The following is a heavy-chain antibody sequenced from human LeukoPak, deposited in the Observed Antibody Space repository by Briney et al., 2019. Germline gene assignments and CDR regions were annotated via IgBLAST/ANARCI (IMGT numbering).Heavy chain of an antibody. CDR2: IYYTGGT. CDR1: GGSISPYY. Sequence: SETLSLTCTVSGGSISPYYWNWTRQTPGKGLEWIGHIYYTGGTNYNPSLKSRLTISLDTSKNQFSLSLSSVTAADTAVYNCARDDRPNSNNWFDSWGQGTLVTVSP. D-gene: IGHD4-11*01. V-gene: IGHV4-59*01. J-gene: IGHJ5*01. CDR3: ARDDRPNSNNWFDS.